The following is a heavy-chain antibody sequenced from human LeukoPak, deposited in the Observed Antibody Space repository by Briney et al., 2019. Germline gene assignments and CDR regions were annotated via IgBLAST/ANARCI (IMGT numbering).Heavy chain of an antibody. J-gene: IGHJ4*02. Sequence: SETLSLTCTVSGXSISSYYGSWIRQPPGKGLEWIGYMFYSGSTNYNPSLKSRVTISVDTSKNQFSLRLTSVTAADTAVYYCAAYDSSGYAFHYWGQGTLVTVSS. CDR3: AAYDSSGYAFHY. CDR1: GXSISSYY. D-gene: IGHD3-22*01. CDR2: MFYSGST. V-gene: IGHV4-59*01.